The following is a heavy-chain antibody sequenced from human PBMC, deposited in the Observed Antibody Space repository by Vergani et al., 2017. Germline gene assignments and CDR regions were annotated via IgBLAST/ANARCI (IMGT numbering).Heavy chain of an antibody. Sequence: QVQLVQSGAEVKKPGASVKVSCKASGYTFTSYAMHWVRQAPGQRLEWMGWINAGNGNTKYSQKFQGRVTITRDTSASTAYMELSSLRSEDTAVYYCARGLGQLVGHYFDYWCQGTLVTVSS. CDR3: ARGLGQLVGHYFDY. CDR2: INAGNGNT. D-gene: IGHD6-6*01. CDR1: GYTFTSYA. J-gene: IGHJ4*02. V-gene: IGHV1-3*01.